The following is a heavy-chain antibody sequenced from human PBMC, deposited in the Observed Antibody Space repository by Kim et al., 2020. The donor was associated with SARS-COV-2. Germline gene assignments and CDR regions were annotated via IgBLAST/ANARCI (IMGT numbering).Heavy chain of an antibody. CDR3: AKKGAGIASSLDY. J-gene: IGHJ4*02. V-gene: IGHV3-23*01. D-gene: IGHD6-13*01. CDR2: IGFAGRTT. CDR1: GFTFSTYA. Sequence: GGSLRRSCAPSGFTFSTYAMSWVRQAPEKGLEWVSTIGFAGRTTKYADSVKGRFSISRDNSKNTLYLQMNSLRVEDTAVYYCAKKGAGIASSLDYWGQGTLVTVSS.